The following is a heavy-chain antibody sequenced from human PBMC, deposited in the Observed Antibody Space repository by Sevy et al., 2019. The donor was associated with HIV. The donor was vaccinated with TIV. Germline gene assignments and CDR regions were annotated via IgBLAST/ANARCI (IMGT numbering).Heavy chain of an antibody. CDR3: ARDCSSASCLWGMDV. CDR2: IKRDGSEK. Sequence: GGSLRLSCAGSGFTFSNYWMSWVRQAPGKGLEWVAKIKRDGSEKYYVASVKGRFTISRDNAKTSLYLQMNSLRVEDTAVYYCARDCSSASCLWGMDVWGQGTIVTVSS. CDR1: GFTFSNYW. D-gene: IGHD2-2*01. V-gene: IGHV3-7*03. J-gene: IGHJ6*02.